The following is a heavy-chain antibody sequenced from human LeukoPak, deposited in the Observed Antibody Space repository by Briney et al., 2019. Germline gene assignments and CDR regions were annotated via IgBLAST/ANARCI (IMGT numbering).Heavy chain of an antibody. Sequence: SETLSLTCTVSNYPISGSHYWGWIRQPPGNGLEWIGSIYHSGGSTFYNPSLESRITMSVDTSKNQFSLKLNSVTAADTAVYYCARDHTTLTGHIQYFDPWGQGTLVTVSS. CDR2: IYHSGGST. CDR1: NYPISGSHY. V-gene: IGHV4-38-2*02. D-gene: IGHD1-20*01. CDR3: ARDHTTLTGHIQYFDP. J-gene: IGHJ5*02.